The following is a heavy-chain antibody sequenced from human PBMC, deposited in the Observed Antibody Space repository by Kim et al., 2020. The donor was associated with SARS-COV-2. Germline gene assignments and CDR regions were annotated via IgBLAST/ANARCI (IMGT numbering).Heavy chain of an antibody. V-gene: IGHV3-23*01. CDR3: AIRQSGSNRFDY. D-gene: IGHD2-15*01. CDR1: GFTFSSRA. CDR2: IRADGGST. J-gene: IGHJ4*02. Sequence: GGSLRLSCAASGFTFSSRAMGWVRQAAGKGLEWVAIIRADGGSTYYADSVKGRFTISRDNSEITLYLQMTGLRDEDTALYYCAIRQSGSNRFDYWGQGT.